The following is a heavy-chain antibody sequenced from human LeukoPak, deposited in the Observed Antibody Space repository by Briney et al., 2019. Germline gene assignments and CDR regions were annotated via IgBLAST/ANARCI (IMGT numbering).Heavy chain of an antibody. CDR3: ARGEYFTS. CDR1: GGSISSGSYY. V-gene: IGHV4-61*02. Sequence: SQTLSLTCTVSGGSISSGSYYWSWIRQPAGKGLEWIGRIYTSGSTNYNPSLKSRVTISVDTSKNQFSLKLSSVTAADTAAYYCARGEYFTSWGQGTLVIVSS. CDR2: IYTSGST. J-gene: IGHJ4*02.